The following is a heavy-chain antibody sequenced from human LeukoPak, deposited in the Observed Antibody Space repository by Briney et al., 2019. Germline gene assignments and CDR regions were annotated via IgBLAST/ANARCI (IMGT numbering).Heavy chain of an antibody. J-gene: IGHJ4*02. CDR1: GFSFSSYG. CDR2: IRYDGTNK. D-gene: IGHD3-22*01. V-gene: IGHV3-30*02. Sequence: GGSLRLSCAASGFSFSSYGMHWVRQAPGKGLEWVAFIRYDGTNKYYADSVKGRFTISRDNSKKTLYLQMNSLRPEDTAVYYCAKDFSVYYYDSRVLDYWGQGTLVTVSS. CDR3: AKDFSVYYYDSRVLDY.